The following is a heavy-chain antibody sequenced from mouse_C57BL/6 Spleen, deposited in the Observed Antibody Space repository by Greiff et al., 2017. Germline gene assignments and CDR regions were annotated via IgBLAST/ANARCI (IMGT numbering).Heavy chain of an antibody. V-gene: IGHV1-85*01. CDR1: GYTFTSYD. CDR3: ARDYYGSRGAMDY. J-gene: IGHJ4*01. Sequence: VQLQQSGPELVKPGASVKLSCKASGYTFTSYDINWVKQRPGQGLEWIGWIYPRDGSTKNNEKFKGKATLTVDTSSSTAYMELHSLTSEDSAVYFCARDYYGSRGAMDYWGQGTSGTVSS. CDR2: IYPRDGST. D-gene: IGHD1-1*01.